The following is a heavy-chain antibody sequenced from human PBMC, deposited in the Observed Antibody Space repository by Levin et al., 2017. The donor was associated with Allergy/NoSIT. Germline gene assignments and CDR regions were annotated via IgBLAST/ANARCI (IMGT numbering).Heavy chain of an antibody. Sequence: PGGSLRLSCAASGFTFSSYNMNWVRQAPGKGLEWVSSMSGGGSNIYYADSVKGRFTISRDNTKNTLYLQMNSLRDEDTAVYYCAKVADRLSGYEWGYWGQGTLVTVSS. CDR2: MSGGGSNI. CDR3: AKVADRLSGYEWGY. CDR1: GFTFSSYN. J-gene: IGHJ4*02. D-gene: IGHD5-12*01. V-gene: IGHV3-21*01.